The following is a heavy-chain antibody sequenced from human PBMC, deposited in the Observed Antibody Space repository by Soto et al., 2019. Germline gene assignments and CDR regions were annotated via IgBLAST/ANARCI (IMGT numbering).Heavy chain of an antibody. D-gene: IGHD3-10*01. J-gene: IGHJ6*02. V-gene: IGHV1-8*01. CDR1: GYTFTSYD. CDR3: ARWGGEPNYYYYGMDV. Sequence: SVKVYCEASGYTFTSYDINWVRQATGQGLEWMGWMNPNSGNTGYAQKFQGRVTMTRNTSISTAYMELSSLRSEDTAVYYCARWGGEPNYYYYGMDVWGQGPTVTVSS. CDR2: MNPNSGNT.